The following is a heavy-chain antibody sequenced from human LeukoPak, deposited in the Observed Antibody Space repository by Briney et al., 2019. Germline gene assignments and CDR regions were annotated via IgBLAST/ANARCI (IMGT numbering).Heavy chain of an antibody. CDR3: ASGLEWELPRYLVGDAFDI. J-gene: IGHJ3*02. Sequence: GGSLRLSCVASGFTFSDYYMSWIRQAPGKGLEWVSYISGVTSYTNYADSVKGRFTISRDNAKNSLYLQMNSLRAEDTAVYYCASGLEWELPRYLVGDAFDIWGQGTMVTVSS. CDR1: GFTFSDYY. V-gene: IGHV3-11*06. D-gene: IGHD1-26*01. CDR2: ISGVTSYT.